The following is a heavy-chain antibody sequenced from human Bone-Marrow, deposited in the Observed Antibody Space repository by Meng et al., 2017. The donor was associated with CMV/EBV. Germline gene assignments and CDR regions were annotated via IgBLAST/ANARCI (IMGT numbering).Heavy chain of an antibody. D-gene: IGHD3-3*01. J-gene: IGHJ5*02. CDR2: IYYSGST. V-gene: IGHV4-39*07. Sequence: SETLSLTCTVSGGSISSSSYYWGWIRQPPGRGLEWIGSIYYSGSTYYNPSLKSRVTISADTSKNQFSLKLSSVTAADTAVYYCARDENGFYGWFDPWGQGTLVTVYS. CDR1: GGSISSSSYY. CDR3: ARDENGFYGWFDP.